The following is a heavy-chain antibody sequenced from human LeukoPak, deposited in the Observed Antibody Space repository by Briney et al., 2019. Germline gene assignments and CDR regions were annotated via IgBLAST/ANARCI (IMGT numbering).Heavy chain of an antibody. J-gene: IGHJ3*02. CDR1: GFYFGGHA. D-gene: IGHD3-22*01. Sequence: GGSLRLSCVASGFYFGGHAMHWLRQAPGKGLEWVAYITYGSDTIFYADSVKGRFTVSRDNSKNTLYLQMNSLRAEDTALYYCAKEGIYGITMIADAFDIWGQGTMVTVSS. V-gene: IGHV3-48*01. CDR3: AKEGIYGITMIADAFDI. CDR2: ITYGSDTI.